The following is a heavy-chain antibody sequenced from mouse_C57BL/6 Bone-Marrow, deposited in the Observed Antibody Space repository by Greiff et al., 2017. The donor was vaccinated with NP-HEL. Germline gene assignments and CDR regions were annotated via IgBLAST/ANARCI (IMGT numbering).Heavy chain of an antibody. D-gene: IGHD1-1*01. CDR2: INYDGSST. V-gene: IGHV5-16*01. J-gene: IGHJ1*03. CDR1: GFTFSDYY. Sequence: EVKLEESEGGLVQPGSSMKLSCTASGFTFSDYYMAWVRQVPEKGLEWVANINYDGSSTYYLDSLKSRFIISRDNAKNILYLQMSSLKSEDTATYYCARDPHYYGSSYVWYFDVWGTGTTVTVSS. CDR3: ARDPHYYGSSYVWYFDV.